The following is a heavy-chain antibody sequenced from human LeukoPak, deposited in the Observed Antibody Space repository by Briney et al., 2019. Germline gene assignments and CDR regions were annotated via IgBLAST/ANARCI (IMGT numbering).Heavy chain of an antibody. V-gene: IGHV3-30*18. D-gene: IGHD6-13*01. Sequence: GGALRLSCAASGFTFSSYGMHWVRQAPGKGLEWVAVISYDGSNKYYVGSVKGRFTISRDNSKNTLYLQMNSLRAEDTAVYYCAKDRHHSSPVGYYYYYGMDVWGQGTTVTVSS. CDR3: AKDRHHSSPVGYYYYYGMDV. CDR1: GFTFSSYG. CDR2: ISYDGSNK. J-gene: IGHJ6*02.